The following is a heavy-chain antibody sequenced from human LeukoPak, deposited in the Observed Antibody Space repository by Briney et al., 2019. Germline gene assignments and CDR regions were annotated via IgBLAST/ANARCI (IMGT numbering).Heavy chain of an antibody. CDR3: ARDGEGYYGSGSYFRPYYYYYGMDV. Sequence: GGALRLSCAASGFIFSDYYMSWIRQAPGKGLEWVSYISSSGSTIYYADSVKGRFTISRDNAKNSLYLQMTSPRAEDTAVYYCARDGEGYYGSGSYFRPYYYYYGMDVWGQGTTVTVSS. D-gene: IGHD3-10*01. V-gene: IGHV3-11*01. CDR1: GFIFSDYY. J-gene: IGHJ6*02. CDR2: ISSSGSTI.